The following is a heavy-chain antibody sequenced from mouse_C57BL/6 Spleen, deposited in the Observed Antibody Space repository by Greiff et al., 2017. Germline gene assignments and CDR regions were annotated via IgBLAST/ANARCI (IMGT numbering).Heavy chain of an antibody. CDR3: DSYGTRYWCLDV. V-gene: IGHV1-72*01. D-gene: IGHD3-3*01. CDR1: GYTFTSYW. CDR2: IDPNGGCT. Sequence: QVQLQQSGAELVKPGASVKLSCKASGYTFTSYWMHWVKQRPGRGLEWIGRIDPNGGCTKYNEKFKGKATLTVDKTSSTAYMQLSSLTSEDSAFYYCDSYGTRYWCLDVWGKGTTVTVSS. J-gene: IGHJ1*03.